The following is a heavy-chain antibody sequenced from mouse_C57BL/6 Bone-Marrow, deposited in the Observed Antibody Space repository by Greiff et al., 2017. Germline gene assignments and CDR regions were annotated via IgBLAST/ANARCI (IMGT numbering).Heavy chain of an antibody. Sequence: VQVVESGPGLVAPSQSLSITCTVSGFSLTSYGVDWVRQPPGNGLEWLGVIWGGGSTNYNSAPISRLSIFTDNSKTQVFLKMNSRQTSDTAMYYCAKHDGYYGYAMDYWGQGTSVTVSS. V-gene: IGHV2-9*01. J-gene: IGHJ4*01. CDR3: AKHDGYYGYAMDY. D-gene: IGHD2-3*01. CDR1: GFSLTSYG. CDR2: IWGGGST.